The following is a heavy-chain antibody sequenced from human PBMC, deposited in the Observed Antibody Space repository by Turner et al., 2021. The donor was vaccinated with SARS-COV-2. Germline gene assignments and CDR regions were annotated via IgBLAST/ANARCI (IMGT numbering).Heavy chain of an antibody. CDR2: MNPNRGNT. CDR1: GYTFTSYD. D-gene: IGHD5-18*01. CDR3: ARTFTAMVRVDY. V-gene: IGHV1-8*01. J-gene: IGHJ4*02. Sequence: HVQLVQSGAEVKKPRASVKVSCKASGYTFTSYDIYWVRQATGQGLEWMGWMNPNRGNTGDAQKFQGRVTMTRNTSISTAYMELSSLISEYTAVYYCARTFTAMVRVDYWGQGTLVTVSS.